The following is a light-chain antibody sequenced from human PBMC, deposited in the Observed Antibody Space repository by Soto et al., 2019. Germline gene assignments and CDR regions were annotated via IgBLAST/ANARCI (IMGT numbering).Light chain of an antibody. CDR2: EVS. J-gene: IGLJ1*01. CDR1: SSDVGGYNY. V-gene: IGLV2-14*01. Sequence: QSALTQPASVSGSPGQSITISCTGTSSDVGGYNYVSWYQQHPGKAPKLMIYEVSNRPSGVSNRFSGSKSGNTASLTISGLQAEDEADYYCSSYTSSSTLLYVFGTGTRSP. CDR3: SSYTSSSTLLYV.